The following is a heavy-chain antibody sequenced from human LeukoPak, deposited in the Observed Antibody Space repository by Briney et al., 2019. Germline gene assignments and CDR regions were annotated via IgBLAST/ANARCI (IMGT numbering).Heavy chain of an antibody. CDR3: ATLLGGSGSYYNGGIDY. Sequence: SVKVSCKASGGTFSSYAISWVRQAPGQGLEWMGGIIPIFGTANYAQKFQGRVTITTDESTSTAYMELSSLRSEGTAVYYCATLLGGSGSYYNGGIDYWGQGTLVTVSS. J-gene: IGHJ4*02. CDR2: IIPIFGTA. D-gene: IGHD3-10*01. V-gene: IGHV1-69*05. CDR1: GGTFSSYA.